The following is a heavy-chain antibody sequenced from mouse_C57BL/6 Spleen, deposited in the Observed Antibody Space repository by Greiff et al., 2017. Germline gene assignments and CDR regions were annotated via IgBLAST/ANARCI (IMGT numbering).Heavy chain of an antibody. CDR1: GFTFSDYG. J-gene: IGHJ2*01. D-gene: IGHD1-1*01. CDR3: ARRNYGSFDY. V-gene: IGHV5-17*01. Sequence: DVMLVESGGGLVKPGGSLKLSCAASGFTFSDYGMHWVRQAPETGLEWVAYISSGSSTIYYADTVKGRFTISRDNAKNTLFLQMTSLRSEDTAMDYCARRNYGSFDYWGQGTTLTVSS. CDR2: ISSGSSTI.